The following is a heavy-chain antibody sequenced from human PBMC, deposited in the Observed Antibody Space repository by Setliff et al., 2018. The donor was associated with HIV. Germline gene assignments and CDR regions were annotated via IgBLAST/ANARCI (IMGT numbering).Heavy chain of an antibody. CDR2: IYTNGAT. D-gene: IGHD3-10*01. J-gene: IGHJ2*01. V-gene: IGHV4-4*07. Sequence: PSETLSLTCAVSGGSSSDYLWSWIRQSAGKGLEWIGRIYTNGATSYNPSLRSHVTMSVDTSKKQLSLRLTSVSAADTAVYYCAKDRGQCFDLWGRGTLVTVSS. CDR3: AKDRGQCFDL. CDR1: GGSSSDYL.